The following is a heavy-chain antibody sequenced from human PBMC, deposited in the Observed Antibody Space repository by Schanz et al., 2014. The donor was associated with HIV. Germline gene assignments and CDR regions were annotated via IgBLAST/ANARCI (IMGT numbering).Heavy chain of an antibody. V-gene: IGHV3-7*01. J-gene: IGHJ6*02. CDR2: MNQDGSRK. Sequence: EVQLVESGGGWVQPGGSLRLSCAASGFTFSSYWMTWVRQAPGKGLEMVANMNQDGSRKYYVDSVKGRFTISRDNAKNSLFLQMESLRAEDTAVYYCARDGGEVWGQGTTVTVSS. D-gene: IGHD3-16*01. CDR1: GFTFSSYW. CDR3: ARDGGEV.